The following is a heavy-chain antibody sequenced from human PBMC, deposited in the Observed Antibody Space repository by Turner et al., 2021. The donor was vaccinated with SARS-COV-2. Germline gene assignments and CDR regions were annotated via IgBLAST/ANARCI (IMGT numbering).Heavy chain of an antibody. D-gene: IGHD5-12*01. CDR3: ATEYVNIVATHRYYSYAMDV. CDR2: IYYSGST. CDR1: GCSISSSGYY. J-gene: IGHJ6*02. Sequence: QLQLQESGPGLVKPSETLSLTCTFSGCSISSSGYYWGWIRQPPGKGLEWIGSIYYSGSTYYNPSLKSRVTISVDTSKNQFSLKLSSVTAADTAVYYCATEYVNIVATHRYYSYAMDVWGQGTTVTVSS. V-gene: IGHV4-39*01.